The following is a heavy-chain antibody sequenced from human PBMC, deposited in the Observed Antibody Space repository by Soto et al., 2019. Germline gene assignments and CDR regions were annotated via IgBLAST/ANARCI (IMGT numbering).Heavy chain of an antibody. Sequence: PGGSLRLSCAASGFTFSSYSMNWVRQAPGKGLEWVSYISSSSSTIYYADSVKGRFTISRDNAKNSLYLQMNSLRAEDTAVYYCARDSPARYCSSTSCPRFDYWGQGT. CDR3: ARDSPARYCSSTSCPRFDY. J-gene: IGHJ4*02. CDR2: ISSSSSTI. CDR1: GFTFSSYS. V-gene: IGHV3-48*01. D-gene: IGHD2-2*01.